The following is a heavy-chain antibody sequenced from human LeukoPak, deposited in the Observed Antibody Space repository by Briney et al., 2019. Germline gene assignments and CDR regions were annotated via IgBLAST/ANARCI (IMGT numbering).Heavy chain of an antibody. CDR1: VRSISSGDYY. J-gene: IGHJ4*02. CDR2: IYYSEST. Sequence: SQTLSLTCTVSVRSISSGDYYWRWSRQPPGKGLEWIGYIYYSESTCYNPSLKSRVTISVDTSKSQFSLKLSSVTAADTAVYYCARATNFDWLSDNAPAFDYWGQGTLVTVSS. V-gene: IGHV4-30-4*01. D-gene: IGHD3-9*01. CDR3: ARATNFDWLSDNAPAFDY.